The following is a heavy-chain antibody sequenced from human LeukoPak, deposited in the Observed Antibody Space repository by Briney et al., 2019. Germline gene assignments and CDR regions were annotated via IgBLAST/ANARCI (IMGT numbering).Heavy chain of an antibody. CDR1: GGTFSSYA. CDR3: ASGSYDTTGFYYYYMDV. D-gene: IGHD1-26*01. CDR2: IIPIFGTA. J-gene: IGHJ6*03. V-gene: IGHV1-69*05. Sequence: SVKVSCKASGGTFSSYAVSWVRQARGQGLEWMGGIIPIFGTANYAQKFQGRVTITTDESTSTAYMELSSLRSEDTAVYYCASGSYDTTGFYYYYMDVWGKGTTVTVSS.